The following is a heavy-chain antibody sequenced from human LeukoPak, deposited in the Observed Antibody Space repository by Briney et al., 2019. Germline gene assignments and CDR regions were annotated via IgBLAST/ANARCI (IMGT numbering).Heavy chain of an antibody. J-gene: IGHJ6*03. CDR1: GFTFSSYA. CDR3: AKWGYCSSTSCLGTMDV. V-gene: IGHV3-30*02. Sequence: GGSLRLSFAASGFTFSSYAMSWVRQAPGKGLEWVAFIRYDASNKYHADSVKGRFTISRDNSKNTLYLQMNSLRAEDTAVYYCAKWGYCSSTSCLGTMDVWGKGTTVTVSS. CDR2: IRYDASNK. D-gene: IGHD2-2*01.